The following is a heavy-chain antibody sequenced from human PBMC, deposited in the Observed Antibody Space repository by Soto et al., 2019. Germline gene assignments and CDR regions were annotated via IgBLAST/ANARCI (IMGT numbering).Heavy chain of an antibody. V-gene: IGHV1-46*01. J-gene: IGHJ3*02. Sequence: ASVKVSCKASGYTFTSYYIHWVRQAPGQGLEWMGIINPSGGSTSYAQKLQGRVTMTTDTSTSTAYMELRSLRSDDTAVYYCGIISLDGAFDIWGQGTMVTVS. CDR2: INPSGGST. CDR1: GYTFTSYY. D-gene: IGHD1-1*01. CDR3: GIISLDGAFDI.